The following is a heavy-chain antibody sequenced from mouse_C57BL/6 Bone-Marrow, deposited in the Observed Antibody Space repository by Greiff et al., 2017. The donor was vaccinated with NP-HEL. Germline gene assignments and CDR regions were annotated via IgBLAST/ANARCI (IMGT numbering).Heavy chain of an antibody. D-gene: IGHD2-5*01. CDR1: GFTFSDYY. CDR2: ISNGGGST. V-gene: IGHV5-12*01. CDR3: ARPYYSNFFYFDY. Sequence: EVKVEESGGGLVQPGGSLKLSCAASGFTFSDYYMYWVRQTPEKRLEWVAYISNGGGSTYYPDTVKGRFTISRDNAKNTLYLQMSRLKSEDTAMYYCARPYYSNFFYFDYWGQGTTLTVSS. J-gene: IGHJ2*01.